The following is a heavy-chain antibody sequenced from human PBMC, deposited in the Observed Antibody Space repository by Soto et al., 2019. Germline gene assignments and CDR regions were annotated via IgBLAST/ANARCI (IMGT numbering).Heavy chain of an antibody. V-gene: IGHV3-48*03. D-gene: IGHD2-2*01. J-gene: IGHJ4*02. CDR1: GFTFSSYE. Sequence: GGSLRLSCAASGFTFSSYEMNWVRQAPGKGLEWVSYISSSGSTIYYADSVKGRFTISRDNAKNSLYLQMNSLRAEDTAVYYCVLVSQLLAINYWGQGTLVTVSS. CDR2: ISSSGSTI. CDR3: VLVSQLLAINY.